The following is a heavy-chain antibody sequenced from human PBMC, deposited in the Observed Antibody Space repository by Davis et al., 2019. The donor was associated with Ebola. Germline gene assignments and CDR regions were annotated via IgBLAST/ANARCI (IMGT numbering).Heavy chain of an antibody. CDR3: ARDRGMVRPYYFDY. V-gene: IGHV1-8*01. CDR2: MNPNSGNT. D-gene: IGHD2-21*01. Sequence: SVPVSCMASAYTLPSYDFNWLRPATGQGLEWMGWMNPNSGNTGYAQKFQGRVTMTSNTSISTAYMELRSLRSEDTAVYYCARDRGMVRPYYFDYWGQGTLVTVSS. J-gene: IGHJ4*02. CDR1: AYTLPSYD.